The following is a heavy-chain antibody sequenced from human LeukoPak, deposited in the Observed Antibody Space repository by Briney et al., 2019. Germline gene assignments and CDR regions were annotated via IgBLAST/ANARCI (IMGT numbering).Heavy chain of an antibody. D-gene: IGHD1-26*01. CDR1: GGSISSYY. J-gene: IGHJ4*02. CDR2: IYTSGST. Sequence: SETLSLTCTVSGGSISSYYWSWIRQPAGKGLEWIGRIYTSGSTNYNPSLKSRVTISVDTSKIQFSLKLSSVTAADTAVYYCARLALQEVGATQTYYLDYWGQGTLVTVSS. CDR3: ARLALQEVGATQTYYLDY. V-gene: IGHV4-4*07.